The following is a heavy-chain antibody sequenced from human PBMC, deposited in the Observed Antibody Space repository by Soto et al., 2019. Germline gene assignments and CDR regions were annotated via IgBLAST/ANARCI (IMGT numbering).Heavy chain of an antibody. CDR2: IDPSDSQT. V-gene: IGHV5-10-1*01. Sequence: GQSLKVSCKGSGYSFAGYWITWVRQKPGKGLEWMGRIDPSDSQTYYSPSFRGHVTISVTKSVTTVFLQWSSLRALDTAMYYCARQIYDSDTGPNFQYYFDSWGQGTPVTVSS. CDR3: ARQIYDSDTGPNFQYYFDS. D-gene: IGHD3-22*01. CDR1: GYSFAGYW. J-gene: IGHJ4*02.